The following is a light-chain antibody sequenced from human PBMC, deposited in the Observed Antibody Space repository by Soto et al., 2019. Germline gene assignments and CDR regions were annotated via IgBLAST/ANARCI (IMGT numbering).Light chain of an antibody. CDR2: GAS. CDR3: QQYGS. V-gene: IGKV3-20*01. J-gene: IGKJ3*01. CDR1: QSVSSSY. Sequence: EIVLTQSPGTLSLSPGERATLSCRASQSVSSSYLAWYQQKPGQAPRLLIYGASSRATGIPDRFSGSGSGTDFTFTISRLEPEDFAVYYCQQYGSFGPGTKVDIK.